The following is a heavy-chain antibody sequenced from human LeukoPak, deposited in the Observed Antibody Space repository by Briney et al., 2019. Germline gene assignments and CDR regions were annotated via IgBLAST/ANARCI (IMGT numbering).Heavy chain of an antibody. CDR2: IIPIFGTA. CDR1: GCTFSSCA. D-gene: IGHD2-2*01. CDR3: ASHAHCSSTSCTYFDY. J-gene: IGHJ4*02. V-gene: IGHV1-69*06. Sequence: SVKVSCKGSGCTFSSCAISWVRQAPGQGLEWMGGIIPIFGTANYAQKFQGRVTITADNSPSTGHMELSSLRSEDTAVYYCASHAHCSSTSCTYFDYWGQGTLVTVSS.